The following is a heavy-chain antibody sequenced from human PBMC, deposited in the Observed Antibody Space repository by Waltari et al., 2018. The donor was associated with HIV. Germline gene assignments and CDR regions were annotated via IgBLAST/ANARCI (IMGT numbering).Heavy chain of an antibody. CDR2: IYTSGST. CDR3: AREGRDFYDSSGFYLY. J-gene: IGHJ4*02. CDR1: GASILSGSYY. D-gene: IGHD3-22*01. V-gene: IGHV4-61*02. Sequence: QVQLQESGPGLVKPSQTLSLTCPVSGASILSGSYYWTWIRQSAGKGLEWIGRIYTSGSTKYNPSLKSRVTMSIDTSKNQFSLKLISLTAADTAVYYCAREGRDFYDSSGFYLYWGQGTLVAVSS.